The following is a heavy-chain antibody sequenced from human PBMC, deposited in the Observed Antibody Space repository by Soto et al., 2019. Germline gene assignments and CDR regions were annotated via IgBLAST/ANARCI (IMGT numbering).Heavy chain of an antibody. Sequence: SETLSLTCAVYGGSFSGYYWSWIRQPPGKGLEWIGEINHSGSTNYNPSLKSRVTISVDTSKNQFSLKLSSVTAADTAVYYCARSYVAARPGGYWGQGTLVTVS. J-gene: IGHJ4*02. CDR1: GGSFSGYY. D-gene: IGHD6-6*01. CDR2: INHSGST. V-gene: IGHV4-34*01. CDR3: ARSYVAARPGGY.